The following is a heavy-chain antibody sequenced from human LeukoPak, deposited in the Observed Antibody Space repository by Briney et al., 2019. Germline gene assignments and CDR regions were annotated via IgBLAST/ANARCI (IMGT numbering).Heavy chain of an antibody. D-gene: IGHD6-6*01. CDR3: ARGVGLLYSSSYIDY. V-gene: IGHV4-59*12. CDR2: IYYSGST. Sequence: SETLSLTCTVSGGSISSYYWSWIRQPPGKGLEWIGCIYYSGSTNYNPSLKSRVTISVDTSKNRFSLKLSSVTAADTAVYYCARGVGLLYSSSYIDYWGQGTLVTVSS. J-gene: IGHJ4*02. CDR1: GGSISSYY.